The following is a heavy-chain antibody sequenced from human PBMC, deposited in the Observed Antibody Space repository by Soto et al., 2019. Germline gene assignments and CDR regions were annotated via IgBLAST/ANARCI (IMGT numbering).Heavy chain of an antibody. J-gene: IGHJ6*02. Sequence: PSETLSLTCTVSGGSISSGDYYWSWIRQPPGKGLEWIGYIYYSGSTYYNPSLKSRVTISVDTSKNQFSLKLGSVTAADTAVYYCARAGSSSPSSYYYYYGMDVWGQGTTVTVSS. CDR3: ARAGSSSPSSYYYYYGMDV. V-gene: IGHV4-30-4*01. CDR2: IYYSGST. D-gene: IGHD6-6*01. CDR1: GGSISSGDYY.